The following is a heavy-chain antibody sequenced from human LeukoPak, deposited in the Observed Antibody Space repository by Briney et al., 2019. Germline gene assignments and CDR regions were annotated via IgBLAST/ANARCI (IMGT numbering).Heavy chain of an antibody. D-gene: IGHD3-3*01. CDR2: INHSGST. CDR1: GGSFSGYY. CDR3: ARGRFLLRFRYGMDV. J-gene: IGHJ6*02. Sequence: SETLSLTCAVYGGSFSGYYWSWIRQPPGKGLEWIGEINHSGSTNYNPSLKSRVTISVDTSKNQFSLKLSSVTAADTAVYYCARGRFLLRFRYGMDVWGQGTTVTVSS. V-gene: IGHV4-34*01.